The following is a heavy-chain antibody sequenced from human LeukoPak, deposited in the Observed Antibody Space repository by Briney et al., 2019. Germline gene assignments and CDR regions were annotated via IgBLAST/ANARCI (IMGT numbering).Heavy chain of an antibody. D-gene: IGHD3-22*01. J-gene: IGHJ2*01. CDR1: GGSITSDAYY. CDR3: ARGYDGSGYYYRNWYFDL. V-gene: IGHV4-39*07. Sequence: PSETLSLTCTVSGGSITSDAYYWGWIRQPPGKGLEWIASVHYSGATNYNPSLKSRVTISVDTSKNQFSLKLSSVTAADTAVYYCARGYDGSGYYYRNWYFDLWGRGTLVTVSS. CDR2: VHYSGAT.